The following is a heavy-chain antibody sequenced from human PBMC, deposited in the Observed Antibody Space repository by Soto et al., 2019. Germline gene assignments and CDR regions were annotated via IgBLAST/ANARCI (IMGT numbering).Heavy chain of an antibody. CDR1: GFTFSSYS. J-gene: IGHJ4*02. CDR3: VAGVFGSPLIHLGELWYGAPDNY. D-gene: IGHD3-16*01. V-gene: IGHV3-48*01. Sequence: GGSLRLSCAASGFTFSSYSMNWVRQAPGKGLEWVSYISSSSSTIYYADSVKGRFTISRDNAKNSLYLQMNSLRAEDTAVYYCVAGVFGSPLIHLGELWYGAPDNYWGQGTLVTVSS. CDR2: ISSSSSTI.